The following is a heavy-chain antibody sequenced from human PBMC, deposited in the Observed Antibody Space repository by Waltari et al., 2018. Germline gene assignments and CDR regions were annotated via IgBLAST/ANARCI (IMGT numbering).Heavy chain of an antibody. V-gene: IGHV1-24*01. D-gene: IGHD2-21*01. CDR3: VAWHIVVVIAIQAFDY. Sequence: QVQLVQSGAEVKKPGASVKVSCKVSGYTLTELSMHWVRQAPGKGLEWMGGFDPEDGETIYAQKFQGRVTMTEDTSTDTAYMELSSLRSEDTAVYYCVAWHIVVVIAIQAFDYWGQGTLVTVSS. CDR2: FDPEDGET. J-gene: IGHJ4*02. CDR1: GYTLTELS.